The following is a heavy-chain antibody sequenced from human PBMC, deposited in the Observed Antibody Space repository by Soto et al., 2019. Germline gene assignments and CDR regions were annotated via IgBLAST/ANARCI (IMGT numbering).Heavy chain of an antibody. D-gene: IGHD3-10*01. Sequence: TSETLSLTCTVSGGSVSSGDYFWSWLRQSPGKRLEWIAYIYYSGSTNYNPSLKSRATISVDTSKSQVSLTLTSMTAADAALYYCARSPNYYYYGFDVWGQGTAVTVSS. V-gene: IGHV4-61*08. CDR2: IYYSGST. CDR1: GGSVSSGDYF. J-gene: IGHJ6*02. CDR3: ARSPNYYYYGFDV.